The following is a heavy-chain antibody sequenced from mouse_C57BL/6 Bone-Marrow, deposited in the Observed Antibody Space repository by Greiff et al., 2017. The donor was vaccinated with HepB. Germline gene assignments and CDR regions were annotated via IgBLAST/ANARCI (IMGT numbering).Heavy chain of an antibody. CDR1: GFTFSDYG. CDR2: ISSGSSTI. CDR3: ARNDYDEAWFAY. D-gene: IGHD2-4*01. J-gene: IGHJ3*01. Sequence: EVQLMESGGGLVKPGGSLKLSCAASGFTFSDYGMHWVRQAPEKGLEWVAYISSGSSTIYYADTVKGRFTISRDNAKNTLFLQMTSLRSEDTAMYYCARNDYDEAWFAYWGQGTLVTVSA. V-gene: IGHV5-17*01.